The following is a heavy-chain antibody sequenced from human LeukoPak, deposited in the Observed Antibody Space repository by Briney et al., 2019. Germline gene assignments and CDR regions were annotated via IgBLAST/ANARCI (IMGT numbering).Heavy chain of an antibody. CDR3: ARDRYYYDSSGYYFFDY. CDR1: GYTLTELS. Sequence: GASVKVSCKVSGYTLTELSMHWVRQAPGKGLEWMGGFDPEDGETIYAQKFQGRVTMTEDTSTDTAYMELSSLRSDDTAVYYCARDRYYYDSSGYYFFDYWGQGTLVTVSS. J-gene: IGHJ4*02. CDR2: FDPEDGET. V-gene: IGHV1-24*01. D-gene: IGHD3-22*01.